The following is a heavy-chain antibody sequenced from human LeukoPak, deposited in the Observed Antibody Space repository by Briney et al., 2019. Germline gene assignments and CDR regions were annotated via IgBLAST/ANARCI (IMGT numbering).Heavy chain of an antibody. CDR1: GYNFTDYF. Sequence: ASVKVSCKASGYNFTDYFIHWVRQAPGQGLEWMGWINPKSGGTNYAQKFRGRVTMTRDTSISTAYMELSGLRSDDTAVYYCARDSGLGPTWHPFDHWGQGTLVTVSS. J-gene: IGHJ4*02. CDR2: INPKSGGT. V-gene: IGHV1-2*02. CDR3: ARDSGLGPTWHPFDH. D-gene: IGHD1-26*01.